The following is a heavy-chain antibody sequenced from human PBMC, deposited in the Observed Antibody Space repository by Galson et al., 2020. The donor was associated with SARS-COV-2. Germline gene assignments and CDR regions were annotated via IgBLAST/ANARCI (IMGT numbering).Heavy chain of an antibody. CDR1: GFTFSRYA. Sequence: GESLKISCAASGFTFSRYAMHWVRQAPGKGLEWVTLISYDGSSKSYADSVKGRFTVSRDNSGNTLFLEINSLRPEDTAVYFCARGKPIDSWGQGTLVTVSS. CDR3: ARGKPIDS. V-gene: IGHV3-30*04. CDR2: ISYDGSSK. J-gene: IGHJ4*02.